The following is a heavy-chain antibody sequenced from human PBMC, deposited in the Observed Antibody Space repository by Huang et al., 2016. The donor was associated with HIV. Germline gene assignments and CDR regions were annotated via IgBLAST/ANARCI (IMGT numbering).Heavy chain of an antibody. J-gene: IGHJ4*02. D-gene: IGHD2-2*01. Sequence: EVRLVESGGGLVHPGWSLRLSCVVSGFDFGDYGMNLVRQNPGKGLEWVASISSDGNYIYYSDSVKGRFTIFRDNAKNSVSLQMNILGAEDTAVYFCARVDAAANMMGVDLWGRGSLVTVSS. CDR2: ISSDGNYI. CDR3: ARVDAAANMMGVDL. CDR1: GFDFGDYG. V-gene: IGHV3-21*02.